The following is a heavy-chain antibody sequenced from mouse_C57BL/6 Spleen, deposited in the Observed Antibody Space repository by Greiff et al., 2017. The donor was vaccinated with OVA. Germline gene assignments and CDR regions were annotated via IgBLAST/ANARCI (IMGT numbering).Heavy chain of an antibody. D-gene: IGHD2-4*01. CDR3: AYDYEGY. CDR2: IDPSDSYT. Sequence: VQLQQPGAELVKPGASVKLSCKASGYTFTSYWMQWVKQRPGQGLEWIGEIDPSDSYTNYNQKFKGKATLTVDTSSSTAYMQLSSLTSEDSAVYYCAYDYEGYWGQGTTLTVSS. CDR1: GYTFTSYW. V-gene: IGHV1-50*01. J-gene: IGHJ2*01.